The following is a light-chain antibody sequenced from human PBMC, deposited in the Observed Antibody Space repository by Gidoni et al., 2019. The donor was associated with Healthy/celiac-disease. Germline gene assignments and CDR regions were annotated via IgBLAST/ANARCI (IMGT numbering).Light chain of an antibody. Sequence: IPMTHSPSSLSASVGDRVTITCRVSQSISSYLNWYQQKPGKAPTLLIYAASSLQSGVPSRFSGSGSGTDFTLTISSLQPEDFATYYCQQSCSTLLTFXGXTKVEIK. J-gene: IGKJ4*02. CDR2: AAS. V-gene: IGKV1-39*01. CDR1: QSISSY. CDR3: QQSCSTLLT.